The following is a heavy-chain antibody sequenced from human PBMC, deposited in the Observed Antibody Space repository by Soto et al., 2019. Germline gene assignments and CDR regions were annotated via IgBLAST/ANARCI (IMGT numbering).Heavy chain of an antibody. D-gene: IGHD5-18*01. J-gene: IGHJ4*02. Sequence: GGSLRLSCTASGTTFSSYSMNWVRQAPGKGLEWLSYISSSKTTYADSVKGRFTISRDNAKNSVYLQMNSLRDEDTAVYYCVGDQDVHTPMVHGNYWGRGTRVTVSS. CDR3: VGDQDVHTPMVHGNY. V-gene: IGHV3-48*02. CDR2: ISSSKTT. CDR1: GTTFSSYS.